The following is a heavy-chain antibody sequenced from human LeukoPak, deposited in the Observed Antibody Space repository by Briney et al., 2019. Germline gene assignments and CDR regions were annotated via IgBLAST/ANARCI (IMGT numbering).Heavy chain of an antibody. J-gene: IGHJ4*02. CDR3: ARRDDYYDSSGFDY. V-gene: IGHV4-39*01. Sequence: SQTLSLTCTVSGGSISSGGYYWGWIRQPPGKGLEWIGSIYYSGSTYYNPSLKSRVTISVDTSKNQFSLKLSSVTAADTAVYYCARRDDYYDSSGFDYWGQGTLVTVSS. CDR1: GGSISSGGYY. D-gene: IGHD3-22*01. CDR2: IYYSGST.